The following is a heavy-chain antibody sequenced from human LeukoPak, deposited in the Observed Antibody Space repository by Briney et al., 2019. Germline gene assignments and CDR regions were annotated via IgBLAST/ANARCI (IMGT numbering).Heavy chain of an antibody. V-gene: IGHV1-46*01. Sequence: ASVKVSCKASEYTFTSHYMHWVRQAPGQGLEWMGIVNPSGGSTSYAQKFQGRATMTRDTSTSTVYMELSSLRSEDTAVYYCASAGYSSGWFDYWGRGTLVTVSS. CDR1: EYTFTSHY. CDR3: ASAGYSSGWFDY. J-gene: IGHJ4*02. D-gene: IGHD6-19*01. CDR2: VNPSGGST.